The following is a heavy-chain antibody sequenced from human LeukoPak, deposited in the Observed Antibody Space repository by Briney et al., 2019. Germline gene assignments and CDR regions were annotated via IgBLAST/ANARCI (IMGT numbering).Heavy chain of an antibody. V-gene: IGHV3-23*01. CDR1: GFTFSSYA. D-gene: IGHD3-9*01. J-gene: IGHJ6*02. CDR2: ISGSGGST. Sequence: GGSLRLSCAASGFTFSSYAMSWVRQAPGKGLERVSAISGSGGSTYYADSVRGRFTISRDNAKNTLYLQMNTLRVEDTAVYYCTRDPMDYDVSTGLHHYYMDVWGQGTTVTVSS. CDR3: TRDPMDYDVSTGLHHYYMDV.